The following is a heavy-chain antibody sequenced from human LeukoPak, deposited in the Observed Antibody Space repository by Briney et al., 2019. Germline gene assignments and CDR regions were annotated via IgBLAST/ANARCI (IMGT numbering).Heavy chain of an antibody. CDR3: ARACSAGSCYLVAFDI. CDR1: GFTVSSNY. J-gene: IGHJ3*02. D-gene: IGHD2-15*01. V-gene: IGHV3-53*01. Sequence: GGSLRLSSAASGFTVSSNYMSWVRQAPGKGLEWVSVIYSGGSTYYADSVKGRFTISRDNSKNTLYLQMNSLRTEDTAVYYCARACSAGSCYLVAFDIWGQGTMVTVSS. CDR2: IYSGGST.